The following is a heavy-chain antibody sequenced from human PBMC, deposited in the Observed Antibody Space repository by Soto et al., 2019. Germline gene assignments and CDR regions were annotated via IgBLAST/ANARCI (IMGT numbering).Heavy chain of an antibody. CDR3: ARGDILTGYYS. Sequence: SETLSLTCTVSGGSIESSSYYWGWIRQPPGKGLEWIGEINHRGSTNYNPSLKSRVTISVDTSKNQFSLKLSSVTAADTAVYFCARGDILTGYYSWGQGTLVTVSS. V-gene: IGHV4-39*07. CDR2: INHRGST. CDR1: GGSIESSSYY. J-gene: IGHJ5*02. D-gene: IGHD3-9*01.